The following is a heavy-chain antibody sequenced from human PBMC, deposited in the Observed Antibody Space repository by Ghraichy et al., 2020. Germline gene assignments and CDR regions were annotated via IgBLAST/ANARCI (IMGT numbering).Heavy chain of an antibody. D-gene: IGHD3-9*01. CDR2: ISAYNGNT. J-gene: IGHJ4*02. V-gene: IGHV1-18*01. CDR3: ARKSIRYFDWPTSDY. Sequence: ASVKVSCKASGYTFTSYGISWVRQAPGQGLEWMGWISAYNGNTNYAQKLQGRVTMTTDTSTSTAYMELRSLRSDDTAVYYCARKSIRYFDWPTSDYWGQGTLVTVSS. CDR1: GYTFTSYG.